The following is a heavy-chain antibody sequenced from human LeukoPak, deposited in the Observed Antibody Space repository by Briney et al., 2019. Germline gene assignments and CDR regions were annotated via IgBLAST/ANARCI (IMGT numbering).Heavy chain of an antibody. D-gene: IGHD3-9*01. CDR3: ARSLSVGRNFDWISKKFDNWFDP. CDR2: MNPNSGNT. J-gene: IGHJ5*02. Sequence: ASVKVSCKASGHNFTTYDINWVRQATGQGLEWMGWMNPNSGNTGYAQKFQGRVTMTRNTSISTVYMELSSLTSEDTAAYYCARSLSVGRNFDWISKKFDNWFDPWGQGTLVTVSS. CDR1: GHNFTTYD. V-gene: IGHV1-8*01.